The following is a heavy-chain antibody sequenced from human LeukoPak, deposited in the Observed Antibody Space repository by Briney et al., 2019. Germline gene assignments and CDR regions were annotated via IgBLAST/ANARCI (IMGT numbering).Heavy chain of an antibody. J-gene: IGHJ6*02. CDR2: ISGSGGSS. D-gene: IGHD2-2*01. CDR3: AKGRYCNGITCLPIYYYGMDV. CDR1: GFTFSSYA. Sequence: GGSLRLSCAASGFTFSSYAMNWVRQAPGKGLEWVSTISGSGGSSYYADSVKGRFTIFRDNSKNTLYLQMSSLRAEDTAVYYCAKGRYCNGITCLPIYYYGMDVWGQGTTVTVSS. V-gene: IGHV3-23*01.